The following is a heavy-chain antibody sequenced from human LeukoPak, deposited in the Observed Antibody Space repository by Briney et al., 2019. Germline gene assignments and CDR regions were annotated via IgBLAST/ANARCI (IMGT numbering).Heavy chain of an antibody. CDR1: EFTFSNYA. Sequence: PGGSLRLSCAASEFTFSNYAMNWVRQAPGKRLEWVSGISGGGGSPSYAASVKGRLTISRANSKNTLYLQTDSLRAEDTALYCCAKGSGINHYHWIDPWGQGTLVTVSS. D-gene: IGHD3-10*01. CDR2: ISGGGGSP. J-gene: IGHJ5*02. CDR3: AKGSGINHYHWIDP. V-gene: IGHV3-23*01.